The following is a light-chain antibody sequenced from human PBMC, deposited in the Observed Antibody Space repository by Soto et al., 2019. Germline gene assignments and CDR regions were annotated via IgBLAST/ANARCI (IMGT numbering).Light chain of an antibody. CDR2: GNS. Sequence: QSALTQPPSVSGAPGQRVTISCTGSSSNIGAGYDVHWYQHLPGTAPKLLIYGNSNRPSGVPDRFSGSNSGTSASLAITGLQAEDEADYYCQTYNSSLSGYVFGTGTKVTV. J-gene: IGLJ1*01. V-gene: IGLV1-40*01. CDR3: QTYNSSLSGYV. CDR1: SSNIGAGYD.